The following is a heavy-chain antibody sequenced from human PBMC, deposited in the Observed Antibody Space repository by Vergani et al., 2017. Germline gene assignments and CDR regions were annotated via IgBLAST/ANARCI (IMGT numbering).Heavy chain of an antibody. CDR2: IKQDGSEK. D-gene: IGHD1-1*01. Sequence: EVQLVESGGGLVQPGGSLRLSCAASGFTFSSYWMSWVRQAPGKGLEWVANIKQDGSEKYYVDSVTGRFTISRDNAKNSLYLQMNSLRAEDTAVYYCAKGGWNYWFDSWGQGTLVIGS. J-gene: IGHJ5*01. CDR3: AKGGWNYWFDS. V-gene: IGHV3-7*01. CDR1: GFTFSSYW.